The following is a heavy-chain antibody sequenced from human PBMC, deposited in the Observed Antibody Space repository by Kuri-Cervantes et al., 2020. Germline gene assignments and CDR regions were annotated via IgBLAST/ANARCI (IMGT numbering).Heavy chain of an antibody. D-gene: IGHD5-24*01. CDR1: GFTFSSYG. CDR2: ISYDGSNK. Sequence: GESLKISCAASGFTFSSYGMHWVRQAPGKGLEWVAVISYDGSNKYYADSVKGRFTISRDNSKNTLYLQMNSLRAEDTAVYYCARDLTEMATIDKGSTIDYWGQGALVTVSS. J-gene: IGHJ4*02. CDR3: ARDLTEMATIDKGSTIDY. V-gene: IGHV3-30*03.